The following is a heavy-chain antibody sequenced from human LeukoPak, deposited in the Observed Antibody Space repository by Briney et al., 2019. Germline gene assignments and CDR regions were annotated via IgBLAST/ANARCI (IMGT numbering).Heavy chain of an antibody. CDR1: GYTFTSYA. J-gene: IGHJ4*02. CDR2: INAGNGNT. D-gene: IGHD3-22*01. CDR3: ARDYYDSSGYYPFDY. Sequence: ASAKVSCKASGYTFTSYAMHWVRQAPGQRLEWMGWINAGNGNTKYSQKFQGRVTITRDTSASTAYMELSSLRSEDTAVYYCARDYYDSSGYYPFDYWGQGTLVTVSS. V-gene: IGHV1-3*01.